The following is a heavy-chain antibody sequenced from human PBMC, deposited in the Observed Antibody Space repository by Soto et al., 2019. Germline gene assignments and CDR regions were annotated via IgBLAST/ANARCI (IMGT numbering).Heavy chain of an antibody. Sequence: GGSLRLSCAASGFTFSNAWMSWVRQAPGKGLEWVGRIKSKTDGGTTDYAAPVKGRFTISRDDSKNTLYLQMNSLKTEDTAVYYCTTDASGYDFWSGYYGSYYYYYMDVWGKGTTVTVSS. J-gene: IGHJ6*03. CDR3: TTDASGYDFWSGYYGSYYYYYMDV. D-gene: IGHD3-3*01. CDR2: IKSKTDGGTT. CDR1: GFTFSNAW. V-gene: IGHV3-15*01.